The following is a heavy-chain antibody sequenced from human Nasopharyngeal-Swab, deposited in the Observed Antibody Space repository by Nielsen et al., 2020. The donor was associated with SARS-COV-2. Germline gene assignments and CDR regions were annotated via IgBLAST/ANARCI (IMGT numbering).Heavy chain of an antibody. J-gene: IGHJ6*03. D-gene: IGHD1-26*01. CDR1: GLTFSSYA. CDR2: ISYDGSNK. Sequence: GGSLRLSCAASGLTFSSYAMHWVRQAPGKWLEWVAVISYDGSNKYYADSVKGRFTISRDNSKNTLYLQMNSLRAEDTAVYYCARSHQYSGSYPDYYYYMDVWGKWTTVTVSS. V-gene: IGHV3-30-3*01. CDR3: ARSHQYSGSYPDYYYYMDV.